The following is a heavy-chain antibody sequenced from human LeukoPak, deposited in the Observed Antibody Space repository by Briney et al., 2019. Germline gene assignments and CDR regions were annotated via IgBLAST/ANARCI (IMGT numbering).Heavy chain of an antibody. CDR2: ISGSGGST. D-gene: IGHD1-20*01. J-gene: IGHJ4*02. CDR1: GFTFSSYA. Sequence: RGSLRLSCAASGFTFSSYAMSWVRQAPGKGLEWVSTISGSGGSTYYADSVKGRFTISRDNSKNPLYLQMNSLRAEDTAVYYCAKAQLTYLFDYWGQGTLVTVSS. V-gene: IGHV3-23*01. CDR3: AKAQLTYLFDY.